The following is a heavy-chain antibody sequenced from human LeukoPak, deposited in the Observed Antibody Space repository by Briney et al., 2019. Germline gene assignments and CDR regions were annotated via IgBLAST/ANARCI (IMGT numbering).Heavy chain of an antibody. V-gene: IGHV3-53*01. CDR1: GFIVRNYY. CDR3: AREAIAAAGDY. J-gene: IGHJ4*02. CDR2: IYSGGST. D-gene: IGHD6-13*01. Sequence: GGSLRLSCAASGFIVRNYYLSWVRQAPGKGLEWVSVIYSGGSTYYADSVEGRFTISRDNSKNTVSLQMKSLRAEDTAVYYCAREAIAAAGDYWGQGTLVTVSS.